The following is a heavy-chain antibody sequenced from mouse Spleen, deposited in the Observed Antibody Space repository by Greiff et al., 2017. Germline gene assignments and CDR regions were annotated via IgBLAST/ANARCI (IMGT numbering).Heavy chain of an antibody. V-gene: IGHV3-6*01. CDR1: GYSITSGYY. CDR3: ARDSLTGTEVWFAY. CDR2: ISYDGSN. Sequence: EVKLVESGPGLVKPSQSLSLTCSVTGYSITSGYYWNWIRQFPGNKLEWMGYISYDGSNNYNPSLKNRISITRDTSKNQFFLKLNSVTTEDTATYYCARDSLTGTEVWFAYWGQGTLVTVSA. J-gene: IGHJ3*01. D-gene: IGHD4-1*01.